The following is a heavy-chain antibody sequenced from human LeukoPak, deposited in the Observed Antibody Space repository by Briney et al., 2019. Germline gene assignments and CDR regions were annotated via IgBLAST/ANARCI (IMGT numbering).Heavy chain of an antibody. D-gene: IGHD2/OR15-2a*01. CDR1: GGSFSGYY. CDR3: ALRGSFRRAFDF. J-gene: IGHJ3*01. Sequence: PSETLSLTCAVYGGSFSGYYWSWIRQPPGKGLEWIGEINHSGSTNCNPSLKSRVTISVDTSKSQFSLKLSSVTAADTAVYYCALRGSFRRAFDFWGQGTMVTVSS. CDR2: INHSGST. V-gene: IGHV4-34*01.